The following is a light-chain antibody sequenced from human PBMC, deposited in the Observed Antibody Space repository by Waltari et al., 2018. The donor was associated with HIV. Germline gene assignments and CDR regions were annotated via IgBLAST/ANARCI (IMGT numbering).Light chain of an antibody. CDR2: DVS. J-gene: IGLJ2*01. V-gene: IGLV2-11*01. CDR3: YSYAGSLL. CDR1: SSDVGGYNY. Sequence: QSALTQPRSVSGSPGQSVTISCTGSSSDVGGYNYVSWYQQHPTKAPKLIIYDVSERPSGVPDRFSGSKSGNRASLTISGLQAEDEADYYRYSYAGSLLFGGGTKLTVL.